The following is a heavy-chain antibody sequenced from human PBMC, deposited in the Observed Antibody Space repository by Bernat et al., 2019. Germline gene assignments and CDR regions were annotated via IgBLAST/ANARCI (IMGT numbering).Heavy chain of an antibody. D-gene: IGHD3-10*01. CDR3: ARWESTLVPGAFDI. CDR1: GASISSSSYY. V-gene: IGHV4-39*01. Sequence: QLQLQESGPGLVKPSETLSLTCTVSGASISSSSYYWCWFRQPPGKGLEWIGSIYYSGRTYYSPSLKSRVTTSVDTSKHQFSLKLIAVTAADTAVYYCARWESTLVPGAFDIWGQGTMVTVSS. J-gene: IGHJ3*02. CDR2: IYYSGRT.